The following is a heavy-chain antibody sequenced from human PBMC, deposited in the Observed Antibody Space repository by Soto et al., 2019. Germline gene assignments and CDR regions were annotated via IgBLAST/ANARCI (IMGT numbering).Heavy chain of an antibody. V-gene: IGHV1-46*01. CDR1: GYTFTSYY. Sequence: ASVKVSCKASGYTFTSYYMHWVRQAPGQGLEWMGIINPSGGSTSYAQKFQGRVTMTRDTSTSTVYMELSSLRSEDTAVYYCARDKDILLVPAVLFEYWGQGTLVTVS. J-gene: IGHJ4*02. D-gene: IGHD2-2*01. CDR3: ARDKDILLVPAVLFEY. CDR2: INPSGGST.